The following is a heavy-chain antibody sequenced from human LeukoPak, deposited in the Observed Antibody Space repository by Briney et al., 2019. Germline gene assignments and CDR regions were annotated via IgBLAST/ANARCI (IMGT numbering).Heavy chain of an antibody. Sequence: GGSLRLSCAASGFTFSDYYMSWIRQAPGKGLEWVSYISSSGSTIYYADSVKGRFTISRDNAKNSLYLQMNSLRAEDTAVYYCARAGVHSSSWFDFDYWGQGTLVTVSS. V-gene: IGHV3-11*01. CDR2: ISSSGSTI. J-gene: IGHJ4*02. D-gene: IGHD6-13*01. CDR3: ARAGVHSSSWFDFDY. CDR1: GFTFSDYY.